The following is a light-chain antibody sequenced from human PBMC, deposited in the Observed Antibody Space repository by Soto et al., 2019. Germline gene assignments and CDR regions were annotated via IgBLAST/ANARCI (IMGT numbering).Light chain of an antibody. CDR2: GAS. CDR1: QSVSSH. J-gene: IGKJ1*01. CDR3: QQYDKWPRT. V-gene: IGKV3-15*01. Sequence: VLTQSPATLSVSPEESATLSCRASQSVSSHLAWYQQKPGQAPRLLIYGASARATGIPDRFSGGGSGAEYTLTISSLQSEDFAVYYCQQYDKWPRTFGQGTKVDIK.